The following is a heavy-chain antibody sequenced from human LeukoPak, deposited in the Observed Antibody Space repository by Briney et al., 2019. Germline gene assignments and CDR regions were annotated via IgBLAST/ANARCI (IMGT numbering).Heavy chain of an antibody. V-gene: IGHV3-7*01. Sequence: PGGSLRLSCAAAGFTFTNSWMAWVRQAPGEGLEWVANIKQYGSTKHYVGSLKGRFTISRDNPKNSLYLQMNSLRADDTAVYYCARDTDGSLDYWGQGILVTVAS. J-gene: IGHJ4*02. CDR2: IKQYGSTK. CDR3: ARDTDGSLDY. D-gene: IGHD1-26*01. CDR1: GFTFTNSW.